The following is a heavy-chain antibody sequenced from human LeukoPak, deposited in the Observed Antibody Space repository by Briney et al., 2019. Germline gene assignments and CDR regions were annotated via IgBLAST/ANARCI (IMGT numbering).Heavy chain of an antibody. D-gene: IGHD3-16*01. J-gene: IGHJ5*01. CDR2: FDPQEGKS. CDR3: VLYHLREFGVITGFDS. V-gene: IGHV1-24*01. Sequence: ASVKVSCTVSAYSKNEFYRHWVRQAPGKGREWMGGFDPQEGKSIYAQKFQGRVSMTDDTFADTVFMELRSLRSEDTAVYYCVLYHLREFGVITGFDSWGQGTLVTVSS. CDR1: AYSKNEFY.